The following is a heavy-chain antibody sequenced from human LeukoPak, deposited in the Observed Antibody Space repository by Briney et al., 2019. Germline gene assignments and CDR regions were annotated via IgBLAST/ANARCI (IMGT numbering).Heavy chain of an antibody. CDR3: ARDRWTSTVTTYYLDY. V-gene: IGHV1-3*01. CDR1: GYIFSDYA. D-gene: IGHD4-17*01. Sequence: ASVKVSCKASGYIFSDYAIQWVRQAPGQGLEWMGWINAGNGKTKYSQKLQGRVTITRETSASTAYMELSGLRSEDTAVYYCARDRWTSTVTTYYLDYWGQGTLVTVSS. J-gene: IGHJ4*02. CDR2: INAGNGKT.